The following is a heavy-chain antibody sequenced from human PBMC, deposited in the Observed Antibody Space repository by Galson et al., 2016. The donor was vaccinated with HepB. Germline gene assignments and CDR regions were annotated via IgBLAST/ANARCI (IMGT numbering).Heavy chain of an antibody. Sequence: SLRLSCAASGFPFNNFAMSWVRQAPGKGLEWVSGILNSGAGTYYADSVRGRFTISRDNSKNMLYLQMSSLRAEDTAVYYCAKFYGSGSYYNFFDYWGQGTLVTVSS. CDR2: ILNSGAGT. D-gene: IGHD3-10*01. CDR3: AKFYGSGSYYNFFDY. J-gene: IGHJ4*02. CDR1: GFPFNNFA. V-gene: IGHV3-23*01.